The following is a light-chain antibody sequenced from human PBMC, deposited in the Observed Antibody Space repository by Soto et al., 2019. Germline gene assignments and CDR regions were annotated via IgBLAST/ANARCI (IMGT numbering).Light chain of an antibody. CDR2: AAS. CDR1: QSISSY. V-gene: IGKV1-39*01. J-gene: IGKJ4*01. Sequence: DIQMTQSPSSLSASVGDRVTITCRASQSISSYLNWYQQKPGKAPKLLIYAASSLQSGVPSRFSGSGSGTDFTLTISSLKPKDFATYYCKQSYSTPLTSGGGTKVDIK. CDR3: KQSYSTPLT.